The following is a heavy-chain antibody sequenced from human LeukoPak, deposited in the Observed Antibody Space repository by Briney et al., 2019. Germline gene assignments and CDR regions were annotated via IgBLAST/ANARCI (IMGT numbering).Heavy chain of an antibody. CDR1: GYTLTELS. D-gene: IGHD3-3*01. CDR2: FEPEDGET. V-gene: IGHV1-24*01. Sequence: ASVKVSCKVSGYTLTELSMHWVRQAPGKGLEWMGGFEPEDGETIYAQKFQGRVTMTEDTSTDAAYMELSSLRSEDTAVYYCATASPLRFLEWSPFDYWGQGTLVTVSS. J-gene: IGHJ4*02. CDR3: ATASPLRFLEWSPFDY.